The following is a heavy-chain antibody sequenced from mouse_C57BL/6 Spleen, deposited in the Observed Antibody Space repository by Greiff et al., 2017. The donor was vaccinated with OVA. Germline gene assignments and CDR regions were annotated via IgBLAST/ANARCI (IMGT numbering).Heavy chain of an antibody. V-gene: IGHV1-55*01. CDR3: ARWALNAMDY. Sequence: QVHVKQSGAELVKPGASVKMSCKASGYTFTSYWITWVKQRPGQGLEWIGDIYPGSGSTNYNEKFKSKATLTVDTSSSTAYMQLSSLTSEDSAVYYCARWALNAMDYWGQGTSVTVSS. J-gene: IGHJ4*01. CDR1: GYTFTSYW. CDR2: IYPGSGST.